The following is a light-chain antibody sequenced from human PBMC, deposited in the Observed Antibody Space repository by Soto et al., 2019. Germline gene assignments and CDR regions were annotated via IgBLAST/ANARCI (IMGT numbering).Light chain of an antibody. V-gene: IGKV3-15*01. Sequence: EIVLTQSPATLSLSPGERATLSCRASPSVTNFLAWYQQKPGQAPRLLISGASTREAGIPGRFSGSGSGTEFTLIISSLQPDDFATYYCQQYNSYSWTFGQGTKVDIK. CDR2: GAS. CDR3: QQYNSYSWT. CDR1: PSVTNF. J-gene: IGKJ1*01.